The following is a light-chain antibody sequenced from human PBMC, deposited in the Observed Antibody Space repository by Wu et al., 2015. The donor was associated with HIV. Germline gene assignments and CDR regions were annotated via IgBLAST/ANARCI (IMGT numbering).Light chain of an antibody. CDR3: QRRNNWPLT. V-gene: IGKV3-11*01. Sequence: EIVLTQSPATLSLSPGERATLSCRASQRVDNYLAWYQQKPGQAPRLLIYAASNRVIGIPARFSGSGSGTDFTLTISSLEPEDFAVYYCQRRNNWPLTFGQGTRLEIK. CDR2: AAS. J-gene: IGKJ5*01. CDR1: QRVDNY.